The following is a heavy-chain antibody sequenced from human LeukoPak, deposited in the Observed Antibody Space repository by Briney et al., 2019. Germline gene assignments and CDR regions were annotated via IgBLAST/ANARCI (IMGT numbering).Heavy chain of an antibody. J-gene: IGHJ4*02. D-gene: IGHD4-17*01. V-gene: IGHV3-33*01. CDR3: ARDQGTSVTAMVGGHFDY. CDR2: IWYDGSNR. Sequence: GVSLRLSCAASGFTFRGNGMHWVRQAPGKGLEWVAIIWYDGSNRYYADSVKGRFTISRDNSKNTLFLQMNSLTAEDTAVYYCARDQGTSVTAMVGGHFDYWGPGTLVTVSS. CDR1: GFTFRGNG.